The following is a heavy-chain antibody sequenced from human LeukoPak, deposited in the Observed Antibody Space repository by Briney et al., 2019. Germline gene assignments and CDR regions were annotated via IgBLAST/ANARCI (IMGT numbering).Heavy chain of an antibody. CDR2: INPNSGGT. V-gene: IGHV1-2*02. D-gene: IGHD6-13*01. J-gene: IGHJ4*02. CDR3: ASYSSSWYWHY. CDR1: GYTFTGCY. Sequence: ASGNLSCKASGYTFTGCYMHLVRHAPGQGLERMGWINPNSGGTSYAQKFQGRVTMTRDTSISTAYMELSRLISDDTAVYYCASYSSSWYWHYWRQGTLVSVSS.